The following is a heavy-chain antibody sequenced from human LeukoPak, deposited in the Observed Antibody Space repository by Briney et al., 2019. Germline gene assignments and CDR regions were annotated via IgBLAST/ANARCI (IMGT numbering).Heavy chain of an antibody. CDR2: ISSVEDKE. D-gene: IGHD3-10*01. CDR3: ARAELLYT. Sequence: AGRSLRLSCETSGFRFSTCGMHWVRQAPGKGLEWVAYISSVEDKEYYTDSVEGRFTISRDNTKNTLYLQMNSLRAEDTAVYYCARAELLYTWGQGTLVTVSS. V-gene: IGHV3-33*05. CDR1: GFRFSTCG. J-gene: IGHJ4*02.